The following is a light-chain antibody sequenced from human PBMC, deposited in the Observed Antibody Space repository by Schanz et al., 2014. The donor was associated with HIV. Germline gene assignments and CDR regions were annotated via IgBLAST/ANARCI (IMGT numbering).Light chain of an antibody. Sequence: QSALTQPPSASGSPGQSVTISCTGTSSDVGGYNYVSWYQQHPGKAPKLIIYDVTDRPSGVSKRFSGSKSGNTASLTVSGLQAEDEADYYCSSYAGSLPLVFGGGTKLTVL. CDR1: SSDVGGYNY. CDR2: DVT. J-gene: IGLJ2*01. V-gene: IGLV2-8*01. CDR3: SSYAGSLPLV.